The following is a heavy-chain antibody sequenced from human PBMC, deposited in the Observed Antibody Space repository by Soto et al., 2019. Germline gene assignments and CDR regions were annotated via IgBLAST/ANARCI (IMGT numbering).Heavy chain of an antibody. CDR1: GFIFKNYA. CDR2: ITRDGYNK. J-gene: IGHJ4*02. Sequence: GGSLRLSCAGSGFIFKNYALNWVRQSPGKGLEWVASITRDGYNKYYADSVKGRFTISRDNSRDTLSLQMTALTIEDSSVYYCTKSSGGSSSVGMDYWGQGTRVTVSS. D-gene: IGHD6-6*01. CDR3: TKSSGGSSSVGMDY. V-gene: IGHV3-30*04.